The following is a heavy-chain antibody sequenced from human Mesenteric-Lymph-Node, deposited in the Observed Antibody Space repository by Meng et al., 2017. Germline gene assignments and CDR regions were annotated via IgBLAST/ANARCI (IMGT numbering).Heavy chain of an antibody. V-gene: IGHV3-30*04. CDR2: ISYDGSNK. CDR3: ARVAAAAGSL. Sequence: GESLKISCAASGFTFSSYAMHWVRQAPGKGLEWVAVISYDGSNKYYADSVKGRFTISRDNSKNTLYLQMNSLRAEDTAVYYCARVAAAAGSLWGQGTLVTVSS. J-gene: IGHJ4*02. D-gene: IGHD6-13*01. CDR1: GFTFSSYA.